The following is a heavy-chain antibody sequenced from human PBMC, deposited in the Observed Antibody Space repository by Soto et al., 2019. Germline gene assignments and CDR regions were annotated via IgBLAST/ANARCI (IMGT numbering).Heavy chain of an antibody. D-gene: IGHD2-8*01. CDR3: ASEGAGTNPLGY. CDR2: ISAYNGHT. V-gene: IGHV1-18*01. Sequence: QVQLVQSGPEVKKPGASVKVSCKASGYTFTNYGFNWVRQAPGQGLEWMGWISAYNGHTKYSQIFQARVIMTTDTYTSTAYMELRSMTSDDTAVYYCASEGAGTNPLGYWGQGTLVTVSS. CDR1: GYTFTNYG. J-gene: IGHJ4*02.